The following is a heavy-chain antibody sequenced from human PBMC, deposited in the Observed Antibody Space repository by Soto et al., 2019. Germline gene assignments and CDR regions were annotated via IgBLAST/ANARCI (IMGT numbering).Heavy chain of an antibody. D-gene: IGHD1-1*01. J-gene: IGHJ4*01. CDR1: GFTLRLYW. V-gene: IGHV3-74*01. CDR2: INDDGIST. CDR3: TRGPRRTSTVTGAF. Sequence: GSLRLPRASPGFTLRLYWMHWVRQVPGKGPEWVSRINDDGISTNYAGSVKSRLNISRDDAKNTLYLQMTALRVEYTGVYYFTRGPRRTSTVTGAFWGQGTLVTVSS.